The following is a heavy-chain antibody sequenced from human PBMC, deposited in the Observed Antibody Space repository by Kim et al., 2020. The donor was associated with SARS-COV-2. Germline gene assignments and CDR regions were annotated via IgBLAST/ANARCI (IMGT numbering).Heavy chain of an antibody. D-gene: IGHD1-26*01. J-gene: IGHJ6*02. Sequence: RFTISRDNAKNSLYLQMNSLRAEDTAVYYCARDPTGGGSRNYYYYYGMDVWGQGTTVPVSS. CDR3: ARDPTGGGSRNYYYYYGMDV. V-gene: IGHV3-48*03.